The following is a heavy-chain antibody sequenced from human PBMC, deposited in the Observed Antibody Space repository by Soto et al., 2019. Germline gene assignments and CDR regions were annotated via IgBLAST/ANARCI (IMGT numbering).Heavy chain of an antibody. CDR1: GYSFTSYW. V-gene: IGHV5-51*01. CDR2: IYPGDSDT. Sequence: GESLKISCKGSGYSFTSYWIGWVRQMSGKGLEWMGIIYPGDSDTRYSPSFQGQVIISADKSISTAYLQWSSLKASDSAMYYCARQPDSSSVDYWGQGSLVTVSS. J-gene: IGHJ4*02. D-gene: IGHD6-19*01. CDR3: ARQPDSSSVDY.